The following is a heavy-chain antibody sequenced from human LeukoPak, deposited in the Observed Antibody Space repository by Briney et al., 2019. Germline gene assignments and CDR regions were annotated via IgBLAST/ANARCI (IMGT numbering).Heavy chain of an antibody. CDR3: ARETQQQLVARVGWFDP. Sequence: GASVTVSFKASGYTFTGYYMHWVRQAPGQGLEWMGWINPNSGGTNYAQKFQGRVTMTRDTSISTAYMELSRLRSDDTAVYYCARETQQQLVARVGWFDPWGQGTLVTVSS. J-gene: IGHJ5*02. CDR2: INPNSGGT. D-gene: IGHD6-13*01. CDR1: GYTFTGYY. V-gene: IGHV1-2*02.